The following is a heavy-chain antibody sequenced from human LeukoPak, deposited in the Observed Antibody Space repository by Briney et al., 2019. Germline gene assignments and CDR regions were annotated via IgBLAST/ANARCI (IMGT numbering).Heavy chain of an antibody. V-gene: IGHV4-59*01. CDR2: ISYSGST. CDR3: ESDRERAFDI. Sequence: PSETLSLTCTVSGGTISGDYSSSVRQPPGKGLEWIGYISYSGSTNYNPSLKSRVTISVATSKNQFSLELSSVTAAETGVYCCESDRERAFDIWGQGTLVTVSS. D-gene: IGHD1-26*01. J-gene: IGHJ3*02. CDR1: GGTISGDY.